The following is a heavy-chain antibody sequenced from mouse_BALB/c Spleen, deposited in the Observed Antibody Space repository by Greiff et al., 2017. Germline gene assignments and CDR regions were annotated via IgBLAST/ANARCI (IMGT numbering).Heavy chain of an antibody. Sequence: EVMLVESGGGLVKPGGSLKLSCAASGFTFSSYAMSWVRQTPEKRLEWVASISSGGSTYYPDSMKGRFTISGDNARNILYQQMSRLRSEDTAMYYCARQASTGPYCDYWGQGTTRTVSS. CDR2: ISSGGST. CDR3: ARQASTGPYCDY. D-gene: IGHD1-1*01. V-gene: IGHV5-6-5*01. J-gene: IGHJ2*01. CDR1: GFTFSSYA.